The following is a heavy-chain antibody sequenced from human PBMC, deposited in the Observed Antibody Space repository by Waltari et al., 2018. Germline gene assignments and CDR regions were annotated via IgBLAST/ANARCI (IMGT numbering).Heavy chain of an antibody. CDR1: GGSFSGYY. CDR2: INHSGST. CDR3: ARHSDRPRYYYDSSGYHRGFDY. V-gene: IGHV4-34*01. Sequence: QVQLQQWGAGLLKPSETLSLTCAVYGGSFSGYYWSWIRQPPGKGLEWIGEINHSGSTNYIPSLKSRVTISVDTSKNQFSLKLSSVTAADTAVYYCARHSDRPRYYYDSSGYHRGFDYWGQGTLVTVSS. J-gene: IGHJ4*02. D-gene: IGHD3-22*01.